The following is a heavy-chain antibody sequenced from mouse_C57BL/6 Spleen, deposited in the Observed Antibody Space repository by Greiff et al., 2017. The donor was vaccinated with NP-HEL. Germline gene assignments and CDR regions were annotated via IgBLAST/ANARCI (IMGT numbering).Heavy chain of an antibody. V-gene: IGHV1-82*01. CDR2: IYPGDGDT. Sequence: QVQLQQSGPELVKPGASVKISCKASGYAFSSSWMNWVKQRPGKGLEWIGRIYPGDGDTNYNGKFKGKATLTADKSSSTAYMQLSSLTSEDSAVYLCARWNYFYAMDYWGQGTSVTVSS. CDR3: ARWNYFYAMDY. CDR1: GYAFSSSW. J-gene: IGHJ4*01.